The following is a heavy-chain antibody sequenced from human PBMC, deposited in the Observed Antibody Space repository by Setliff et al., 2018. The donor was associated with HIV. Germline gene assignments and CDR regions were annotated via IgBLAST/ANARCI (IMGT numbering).Heavy chain of an antibody. CDR2: IITLFGEA. CDR3: ARGTGSYSYFDS. V-gene: IGHV1-69*13. CDR1: RGTFRNSA. J-gene: IGHJ4*02. D-gene: IGHD1-26*01. Sequence: GASVKVSCKASRGTFRNSAINWVRQAPGQGLVWMGGIITLFGEANYAQKFQGRVTITADESTLTAYMELSSLTSEDTAVYFCARGTGSYSYFDSWGLGTLVTVSS.